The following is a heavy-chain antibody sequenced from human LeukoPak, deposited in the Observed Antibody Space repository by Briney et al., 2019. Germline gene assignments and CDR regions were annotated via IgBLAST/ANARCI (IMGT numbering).Heavy chain of an antibody. CDR3: AKDQLRGYSDGIFDY. CDR1: GFTFSTYA. CDR2: ISDSGDRT. Sequence: GGSERLFCAASGFTFSTYAMSWVRQAPGKGLEWVSAISDSGDRTYYADSVKGRFTISRDNSQNTLYLQMNSLRAEDTAVYYCAKDQLRGYSDGIFDYWGQGTIVSSSS. J-gene: IGHJ4*02. V-gene: IGHV3-23*01. D-gene: IGHD5-18*01.